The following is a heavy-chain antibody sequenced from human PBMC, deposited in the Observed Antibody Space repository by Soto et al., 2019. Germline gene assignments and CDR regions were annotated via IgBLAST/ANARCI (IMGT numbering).Heavy chain of an antibody. Sequence: SETLSLTCTVSGGSISSGGYYWSWIRQHPGKGLEWIGEINHSGSTNYNPSLKSRVTISVDTSKNQFSLKLSSVTAADTAVYYCARVSPSKDIVVVVAATDGYYYYMDVWGRGTTVTVSS. D-gene: IGHD2-15*01. CDR1: GGSISSGGYY. J-gene: IGHJ6*03. V-gene: IGHV4-39*07. CDR2: INHSGST. CDR3: ARVSPSKDIVVVVAATDGYYYYMDV.